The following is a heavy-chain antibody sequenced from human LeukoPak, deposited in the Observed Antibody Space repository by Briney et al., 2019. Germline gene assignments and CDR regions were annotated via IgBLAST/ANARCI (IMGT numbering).Heavy chain of an antibody. Sequence: SVKVSCKASGGTFSSYAISWVRQAPGQGLDWMGAIIPIFGTANYAQKFQGRVTITADKSTSTAYMELSSLRSEDTAVYYCAREPREVGATTVFDYWGQGTLVTVSS. V-gene: IGHV1-69*06. CDR2: IIPIFGTA. CDR1: GGTFSSYA. D-gene: IGHD1-26*01. J-gene: IGHJ4*02. CDR3: AREPREVGATTVFDY.